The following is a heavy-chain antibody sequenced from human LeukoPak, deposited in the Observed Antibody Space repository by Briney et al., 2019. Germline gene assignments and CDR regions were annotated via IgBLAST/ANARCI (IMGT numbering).Heavy chain of an antibody. CDR2: IWYDGSNK. CDR3: ARGDGGWYYFDY. D-gene: IGHD6-19*01. CDR1: GFTFSSYG. V-gene: IGHV3-33*01. Sequence: GRSLRLSCAASGFTFSSYGMHWVRQAPGKGLEWVAVIWYDGSNKYYADSVKGRFTISRDNSKNTLYLQMNSLRAEDTAVYYCARGDGGWYYFDYWGQGTLVTVSS. J-gene: IGHJ4*02.